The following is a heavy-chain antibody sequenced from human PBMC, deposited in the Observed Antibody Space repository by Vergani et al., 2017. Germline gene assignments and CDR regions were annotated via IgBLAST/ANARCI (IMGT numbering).Heavy chain of an antibody. CDR2: INPNSGGT. D-gene: IGHD6-19*01. Sequence: QVQLVQSGAEVKKPGASVKVSCKASGYTFTGYYMHWVRQAPGQGLEWMGWINPNSGGTNYAQKFQGRVTMTMEPSISTAYMALSRLRSDDTAVYYCARDTVTGSQYFDYWGQGTLVTVSS. CDR1: GYTFTGYY. J-gene: IGHJ4*02. CDR3: ARDTVTGSQYFDY. V-gene: IGHV1-2*02.